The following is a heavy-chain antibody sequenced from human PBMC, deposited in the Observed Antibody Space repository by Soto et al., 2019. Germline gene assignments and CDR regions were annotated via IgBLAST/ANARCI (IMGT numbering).Heavy chain of an antibody. Sequence: SETLSHTCTVSGCCIVGYYWSWILHPAGEGLEWIGYIYYSGSTNYTPSLKSRVTISVATSKNQFSLKLSSVTAADTAVYYCARRWGFTFDYWGQGTLVTVS. CDR3: ARRWGFTFDY. V-gene: IGHV4-59*08. CDR1: GCCIVGYY. D-gene: IGHD1-26*01. J-gene: IGHJ4*02. CDR2: IYYSGST.